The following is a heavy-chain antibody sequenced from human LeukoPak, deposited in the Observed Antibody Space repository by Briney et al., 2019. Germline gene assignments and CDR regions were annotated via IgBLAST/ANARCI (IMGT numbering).Heavy chain of an antibody. J-gene: IGHJ5*02. CDR2: ISFDGSEK. V-gene: IGHV3-30*03. Sequence: GGSLRLSCAASGFTFTTYGMHWVRQPPGKGLEWVALISFDGSEKYYAESVKGRFTISRDNSKNTLYLQMNSLRAEDTALYYCARSTVTIRQGAWFDPWGQGTLVTVSS. CDR3: ARSTVTIRQGAWFDP. CDR1: GFTFTTYG. D-gene: IGHD4-17*01.